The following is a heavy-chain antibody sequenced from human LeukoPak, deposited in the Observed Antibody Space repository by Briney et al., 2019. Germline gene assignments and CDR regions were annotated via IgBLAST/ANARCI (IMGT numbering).Heavy chain of an antibody. V-gene: IGHV4-38-2*02. CDR3: ARAESYRGHYIDS. CDR1: GYSMRTGYY. D-gene: IGHD1-14*01. Sequence: PSETLSLTCNVSGYSMRTGYYWGWIRQAPGKGLEGIGDMYRSGTTFYSLSLKSRVTITGDTSKSQFYLKLTSVTAADTAVYYCARAESYRGHYIDSWGRGTQVTVSS. J-gene: IGHJ4*02. CDR2: MYRSGTT.